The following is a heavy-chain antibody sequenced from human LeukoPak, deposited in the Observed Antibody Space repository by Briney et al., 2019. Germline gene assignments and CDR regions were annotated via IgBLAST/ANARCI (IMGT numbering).Heavy chain of an antibody. Sequence: PGGSLRLSCEASRLSFSSYWMHWVRQAPGKGLVWVSRINTDGSSTSYAESVKGRSTISRDNAKNTLYLQMNSLRAEDTAVYYCARAGGARKWEFFMAFDYWGQGTLVTVSS. CDR3: ARAGGARKWEFFMAFDY. CDR1: RLSFSSYW. V-gene: IGHV3-74*01. CDR2: INTDGSST. D-gene: IGHD1-26*01. J-gene: IGHJ4*02.